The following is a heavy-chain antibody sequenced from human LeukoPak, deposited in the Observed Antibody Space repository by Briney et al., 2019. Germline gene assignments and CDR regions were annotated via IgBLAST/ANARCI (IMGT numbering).Heavy chain of an antibody. V-gene: IGHV4-31*11. Sequence: SETLSLTCAVYGGSFSGYYWSWIRQHPGKGLEWIGYIYYSGSTYYNPSLKSRVTISVDTSKNQFSLKLSSVTAADTAVYYCARELSGNDSLFDYWGQGTLVTVSS. D-gene: IGHD4-23*01. CDR2: IYYSGST. CDR1: GGSFSGYY. J-gene: IGHJ4*02. CDR3: ARELSGNDSLFDY.